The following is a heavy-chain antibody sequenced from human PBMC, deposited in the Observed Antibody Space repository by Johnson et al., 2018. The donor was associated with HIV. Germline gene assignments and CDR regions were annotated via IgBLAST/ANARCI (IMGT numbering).Heavy chain of an antibody. CDR3: ARDGTTGPSGDAFDI. J-gene: IGHJ3*02. V-gene: IGHV3-66*03. D-gene: IGHD1-14*01. CDR2: IYSGGTT. Sequence: VQLVESGGGLIHPGGSLRLSCEASGFSISSNYLSWVRQAPGKSLEWVSIIYSGGTTWYAASVKGRFTISRDNSRDTVHLQMNSLRSEDTAVYYCARDGTTGPSGDAFDIWGQGTMVTVSS. CDR1: GFSISSNY.